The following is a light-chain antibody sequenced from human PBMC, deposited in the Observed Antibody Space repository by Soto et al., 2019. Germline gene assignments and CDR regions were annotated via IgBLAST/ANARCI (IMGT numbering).Light chain of an antibody. V-gene: IGKV3-11*01. CDR3: QQRAKWPRT. J-gene: IGKJ1*01. CDR2: DAS. CDR1: QTISSD. Sequence: EILMTQSPATLSVSPGERATLSCGASQTISSDLAWYQQQPGQAPRLLIYDASNRAPGIPARFGGSGSGTDFTLTISSLEPEDFAVYHCQQRAKWPRTFGQGTKVDIK.